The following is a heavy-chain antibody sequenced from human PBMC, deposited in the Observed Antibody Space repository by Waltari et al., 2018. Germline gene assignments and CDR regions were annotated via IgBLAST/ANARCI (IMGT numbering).Heavy chain of an antibody. D-gene: IGHD1-26*01. J-gene: IGHJ6*03. V-gene: IGHV3-30*02. Sequence: QVQLVESGGGVVQPGGSLRLSCAASGFTFRTYGMPWVRPAPGKGLEWVAFIRYDGSNKYYADSVKGRFTISRDNSKNTLYLQMNSLRAEDTAVYYCAKDRGGSYYYYYYMDVWGKGTTVTVSS. CDR3: AKDRGGSYYYYYYMDV. CDR2: IRYDGSNK. CDR1: GFTFRTYG.